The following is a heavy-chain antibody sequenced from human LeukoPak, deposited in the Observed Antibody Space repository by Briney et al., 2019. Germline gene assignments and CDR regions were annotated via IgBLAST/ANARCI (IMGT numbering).Heavy chain of an antibody. J-gene: IGHJ4*02. CDR2: VGGDGNT. D-gene: IGHD6-19*01. V-gene: IGHV3-43*02. Sequence: GGSLRLSCAASGFIFRNYAMHWVRQAPGKALEWVSLVGGDGNTFYADSVKGRFTLSRDNNKNSLHLQMNSLTTEDTAFYYCIKDSGRGWYFDLWGQGALVTVSS. CDR1: GFIFRNYA. CDR3: IKDSGRGWYFDL.